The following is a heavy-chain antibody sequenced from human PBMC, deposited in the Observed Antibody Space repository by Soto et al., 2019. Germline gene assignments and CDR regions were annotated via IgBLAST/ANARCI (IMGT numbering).Heavy chain of an antibody. V-gene: IGHV4-59*01. CDR1: GVTISTYY. CDR3: VREAYIGYGHAIDH. D-gene: IGHD5-12*01. J-gene: IGHJ4*02. Sequence: SETRSLTCAVSGVTISTYYWGWIRQPPGKGLEWIGYNYHSGTTNYNPSLKSRVTISVDTSKNQFSLRLTSVTAADTAIYYCVREAYIGYGHAIDHWGQGTLVTVSS. CDR2: NYHSGTT.